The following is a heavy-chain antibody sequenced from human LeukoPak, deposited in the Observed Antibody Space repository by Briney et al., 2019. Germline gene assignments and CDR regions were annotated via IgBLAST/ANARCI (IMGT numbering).Heavy chain of an antibody. CDR2: IYSGGST. CDR1: GFTVSSNY. Sequence: GGSLRLSCAASGFTVSSNYMSWVRQAPAKGLEWVSVIYSGGSTYYADSVKGRFTISRDNSKNTLYLQMNSLRAEDTAVYYCAGGKIVAAWDGSDYWGQGTLVTVSS. V-gene: IGHV3-53*01. CDR3: AGGKIVAAWDGSDY. J-gene: IGHJ4*02. D-gene: IGHD1-26*01.